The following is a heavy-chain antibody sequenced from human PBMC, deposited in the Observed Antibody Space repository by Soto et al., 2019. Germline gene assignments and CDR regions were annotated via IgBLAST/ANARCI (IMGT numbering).Heavy chain of an antibody. CDR2: IKQDGSEK. CDR3: ARDPTSRYYYDSSGYDG. V-gene: IGHV3-7*05. Sequence: GGSLRLSCAASGFTFSSYWMSWVRQAPGKGLEWVANIKQDGSEKYYVDSVKGRFTISRDNAKNSLYLQMNSLRAEDTAVYYCARDPTSRYYYDSSGYDGWGQGTLVTVSS. J-gene: IGHJ4*02. CDR1: GFTFSSYW. D-gene: IGHD3-22*01.